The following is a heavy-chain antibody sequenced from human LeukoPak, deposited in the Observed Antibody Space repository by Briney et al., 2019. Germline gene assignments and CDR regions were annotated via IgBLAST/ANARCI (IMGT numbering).Heavy chain of an antibody. CDR2: ISWNSGSI. CDR3: AKEAEYSSSSRPWFDP. CDR1: GFTFNSYW. D-gene: IGHD6-6*01. V-gene: IGHV3-9*01. J-gene: IGHJ5*02. Sequence: GGSLRLSCAASGFTFNSYWMHWVRQAPGKGLEWVSGISWNSGSIGYADSVKGRFTISRDNAKNSLYLQMNSLRAEDTALYYCAKEAEYSSSSRPWFDPWGQGTLVTVSS.